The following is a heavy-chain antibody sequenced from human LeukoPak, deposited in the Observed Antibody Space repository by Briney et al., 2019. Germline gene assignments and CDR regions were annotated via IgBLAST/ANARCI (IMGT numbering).Heavy chain of an antibody. Sequence: SQTLSLTCAVSGGSISSGGYSWSWIRQPPGKGLEWIGYIYHSGSTYYNPSLKSRVTISVDRSKNQFSPKLSSVTAADTAVYYCASAIVVVPAAIVGWFDPWGQGTLVTVSS. D-gene: IGHD2-2*01. CDR3: ASAIVVVPAAIVGWFDP. CDR1: GGSISSGGYS. V-gene: IGHV4-30-2*01. CDR2: IYHSGST. J-gene: IGHJ5*02.